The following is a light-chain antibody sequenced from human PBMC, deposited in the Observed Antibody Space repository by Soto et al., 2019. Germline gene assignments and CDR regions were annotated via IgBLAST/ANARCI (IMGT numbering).Light chain of an antibody. J-gene: IGLJ1*01. CDR3: CSYAGSYTSYV. Sequence: HSVLTQPRSVSGSPGQSVTTSCTGTSSDVDCYNYVSWYQQHPGKAPKLMIYDVSERPSGVPDRFSGSKSGNTASLTISGLQAEDEAEYYCCSYAGSYTSYVLGTGTKVTVL. V-gene: IGLV2-11*01. CDR1: SSDVDCYNY. CDR2: DVS.